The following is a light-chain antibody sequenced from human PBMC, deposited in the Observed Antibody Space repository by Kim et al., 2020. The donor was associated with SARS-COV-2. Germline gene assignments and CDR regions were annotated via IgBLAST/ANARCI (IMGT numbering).Light chain of an antibody. V-gene: IGKV1-5*03. CDR3: QQYRSHWT. CDR1: QNINTW. Sequence: SASVGDRVTITCRASQNINTWLAWYQQKPGKAPKVLIYKASSLESGVPSRFSGSGSGTEFTLTISSLQPDDFATYYCQQYRSHWTFGQGTKVDIK. J-gene: IGKJ1*01. CDR2: KAS.